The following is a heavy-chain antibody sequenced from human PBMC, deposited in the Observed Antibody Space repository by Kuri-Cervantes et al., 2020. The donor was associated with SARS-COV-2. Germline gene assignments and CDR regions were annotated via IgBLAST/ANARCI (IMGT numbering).Heavy chain of an antibody. Sequence: SVKVSCKASGGTFSSYAISRVRQAPGQGLEWMGGIIPIFGTANYAQKFQGRVTITTDESTSTAYMELSSLRSDDTAVYYCARGLVSELARPDAFDIWGQGTMVTVSS. CDR1: GGTFSSYA. D-gene: IGHD3-9*01. V-gene: IGHV1-69*05. CDR3: ARGLVSELARPDAFDI. CDR2: IIPIFGTA. J-gene: IGHJ3*02.